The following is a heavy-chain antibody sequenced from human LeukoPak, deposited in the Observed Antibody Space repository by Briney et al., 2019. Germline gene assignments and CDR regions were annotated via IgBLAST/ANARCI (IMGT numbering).Heavy chain of an antibody. CDR3: ARGGGSYYVVN. D-gene: IGHD1-26*01. Sequence: GGSLRPSCAASGFTFSSYSMNWVRQAPGKGLEWVSSISSSSSYIYYADSVKGRFTISRDNAKNSLYLQMNSLRAEDTAVYYCARGGGSYYVVNWGQGTLVTVSS. V-gene: IGHV3-21*01. CDR2: ISSSSSYI. J-gene: IGHJ4*02. CDR1: GFTFSSYS.